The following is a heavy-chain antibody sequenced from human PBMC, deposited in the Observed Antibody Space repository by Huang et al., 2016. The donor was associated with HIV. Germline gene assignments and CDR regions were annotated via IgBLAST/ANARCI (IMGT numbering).Heavy chain of an antibody. CDR1: GDSIRSGGYA. CDR2: IYYSGSS. J-gene: IGHJ4*02. CDR3: ARAPATHSVFFY. Sequence: QVQLQESGPGLVKPSQTLSLTCTVSGDSIRSGGYAWTWIRQSPAKGLEWIGYIYYSGSSDYNPARKSRVSISIDAFKNRVSLKLKAVTVADTAVYYCARAPATHSVFFYWGQGTLVTVSA. D-gene: IGHD3-3*01. V-gene: IGHV4-30-4*08.